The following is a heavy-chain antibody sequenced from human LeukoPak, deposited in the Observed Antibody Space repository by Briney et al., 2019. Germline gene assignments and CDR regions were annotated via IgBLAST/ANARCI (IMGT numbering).Heavy chain of an antibody. D-gene: IGHD3-22*01. CDR1: GGTFSSYA. CDR3: ARESPQDYDSSGYPTDAFDI. Sequence: SVKVSCKASGGTFSSYAISWVRQAPGQGLEWMGGIIPIFGTANYAQKFQGRVTITADESTSTAYMELSSLRSEDTAVYYCARESPQDYDSSGYPTDAFDIWGQGTMVTVSS. J-gene: IGHJ3*02. V-gene: IGHV1-69*13. CDR2: IIPIFGTA.